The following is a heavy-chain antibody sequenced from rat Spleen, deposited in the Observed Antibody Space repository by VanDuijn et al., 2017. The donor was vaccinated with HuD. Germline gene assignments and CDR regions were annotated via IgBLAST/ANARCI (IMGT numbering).Heavy chain of an antibody. J-gene: IGHJ3*01. CDR2: IRYDGSST. CDR1: GFTFSNSG. CDR3: ARLGNSGYGNWFAY. D-gene: IGHD4-3*01. Sequence: EGQLVESGGGLVQPGRSLKLSCAASGFTFSNSGMAWVRQAPTKGLEWVATIRYDGSSTYYRDSVKGRFTISRDNAKSTLYLQMDSLRSEDTATYYCARLGNSGYGNWFAYWGQGTLVTVSS. V-gene: IGHV5-29*01.